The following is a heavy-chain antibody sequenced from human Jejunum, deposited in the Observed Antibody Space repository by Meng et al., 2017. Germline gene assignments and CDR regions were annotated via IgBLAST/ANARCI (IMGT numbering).Heavy chain of an antibody. V-gene: IGHV3-7*01. CDR1: RFSFSNFW. CDR2: INQDESEK. CDR3: ASVRLSVSSDDY. Sequence: GESLKISCVASRFSFSNFWMSWVRQPPGKGLEWVANINQDESEKYYVDSVKGRFTISRDNAKNSLYLQMNSLRAEDTAIYYCASVRLSVSSDDYWGQGTLVTV. J-gene: IGHJ4*02. D-gene: IGHD6-19*01.